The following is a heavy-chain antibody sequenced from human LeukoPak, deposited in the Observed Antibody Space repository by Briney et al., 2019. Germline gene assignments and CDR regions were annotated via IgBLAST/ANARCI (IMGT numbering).Heavy chain of an antibody. CDR2: ISWNSGSI. CDR1: GASISNYY. J-gene: IGHJ5*02. V-gene: IGHV3-9*01. Sequence: LSLTCTVSGASISNYYWSWIRQPPGKGLEWVSGISWNSGSIGYADSVKGRFTISRDNAKNSLYLQMNSLRAEDTALHYCAKAGGNWNYVTPLNWFDPWGQGTLVTVSS. D-gene: IGHD1-7*01. CDR3: AKAGGNWNYVTPLNWFDP.